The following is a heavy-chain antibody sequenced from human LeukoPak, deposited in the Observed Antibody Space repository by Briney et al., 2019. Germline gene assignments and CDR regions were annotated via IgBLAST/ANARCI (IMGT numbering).Heavy chain of an antibody. J-gene: IGHJ5*02. V-gene: IGHV3-30*03. CDR1: GFTFSSYG. CDR2: ISYDGSNK. D-gene: IGHD1-26*01. Sequence: AGGSLRLSCAASGFTFSSYGMHWVRQAPGKGLEWVAVISYDGSNKYYADSVKGRFTISRDNSKNTLYLQMNSLRAEDTAVYYCAREYRDVIVGETSWFDPWGRGTLVTVSS. CDR3: AREYRDVIVGETSWFDP.